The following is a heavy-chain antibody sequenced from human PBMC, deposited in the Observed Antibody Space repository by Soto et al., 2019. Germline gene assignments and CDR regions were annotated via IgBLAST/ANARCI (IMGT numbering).Heavy chain of an antibody. CDR3: ATDGVQYVVSGLYYFHY. CDR2: ISYNGKNK. D-gene: IGHD2-15*01. CDR1: GFSLNSYT. Sequence: XESLRLSCAASGFSLNSYTMHWVRQVPGKGLEWVAFISYNGKNKYYGDSVKGRFTISRDDSTNTLFLQMSRLRSEDTAVYYCATDGVQYVVSGLYYFHYWGQGTLVTVSS. J-gene: IGHJ4*02. V-gene: IGHV3-30*15.